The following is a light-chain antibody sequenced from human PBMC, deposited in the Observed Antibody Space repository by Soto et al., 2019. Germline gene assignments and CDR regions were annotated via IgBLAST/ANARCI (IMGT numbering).Light chain of an antibody. CDR1: QSVTSN. J-gene: IGKJ2*01. V-gene: IGKV3-15*01. Sequence: EIVMTQSPATLSVSPGEGATLSCRASQSVTSNLAWYQQQPGQAPRLLIYGTSTRATGIPARLSGSGSWTEFTLTISSLQSEDFAVYYCQQYYNWPYTFGQGTKLEIK. CDR2: GTS. CDR3: QQYYNWPYT.